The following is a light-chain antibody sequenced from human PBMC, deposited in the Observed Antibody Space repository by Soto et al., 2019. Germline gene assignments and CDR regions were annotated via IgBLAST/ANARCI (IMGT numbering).Light chain of an antibody. CDR1: QSVASN. J-gene: IGKJ2*01. V-gene: IGKV3-15*01. Sequence: EIVMTQSPASLSVSPGDGATLSCRASQSVASNVAWYQQKPGQGPRLLIHVASTRAAGVPARFSGRGSGTYFTLTISSLQSEDFAVYYCQQYHNWPPQYTFGQGTKLQIK. CDR3: QQYHNWPPQYT. CDR2: VAS.